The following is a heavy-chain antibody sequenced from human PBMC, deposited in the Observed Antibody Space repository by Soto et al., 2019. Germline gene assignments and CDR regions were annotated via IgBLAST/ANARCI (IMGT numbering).Heavy chain of an antibody. CDR1: GFTFSSYS. J-gene: IGHJ4*02. CDR3: ARHRYGSGRSPFDY. V-gene: IGHV3-21*01. CDR2: ISSSSSYI. D-gene: IGHD3-10*01. Sequence: EVQLVESGGGLVKPGGSLRLSCAASGFTFSSYSMNWVRQAPGKGLEWVSSISSSSSYIYYADSVKGRFTISRDNAKNSLYLQMNSLRAEDTAVYYCARHRYGSGRSPFDYWGQGTLVTVSS.